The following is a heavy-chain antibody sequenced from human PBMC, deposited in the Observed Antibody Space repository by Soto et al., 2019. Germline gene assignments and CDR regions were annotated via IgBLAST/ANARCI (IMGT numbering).Heavy chain of an antibody. D-gene: IGHD3-10*01. V-gene: IGHV4-34*01. CDR1: GGSFSGYY. J-gene: IGHJ6*02. CDR3: ARGFMVRGVIFLGMDV. CDR2: INHSGSA. Sequence: TSETLSLTCAVYGGSFSGYYWSWIRQPPGKGLEWIGEINHSGSANYNPSLKSRVTISVDTSKNQFSLKLSSVTAADTAVYYCARGFMVRGVIFLGMDVWGQGTTVTVSS.